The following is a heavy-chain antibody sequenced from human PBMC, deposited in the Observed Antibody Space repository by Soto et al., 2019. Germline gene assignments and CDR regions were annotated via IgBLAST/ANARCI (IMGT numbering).Heavy chain of an antibody. CDR1: GFTFRSSW. V-gene: IGHV3-74*01. CDR2: INSDATTK. CDR3: ARGPTGWYGYDY. D-gene: IGHD6-19*01. J-gene: IGHJ4*02. Sequence: EVQLVESGGGLVQPGGSVRLSCVASGFTFRSSWTHWVRQAPGKGLVWVSRINSDATTKNYADYVQGRFTIARDNAENTLYLQMDSLTAEDTAVYYCARGPTGWYGYDYWGQGTLVTVSS.